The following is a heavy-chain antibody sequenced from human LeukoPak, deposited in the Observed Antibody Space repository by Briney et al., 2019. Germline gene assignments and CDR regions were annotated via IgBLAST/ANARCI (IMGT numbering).Heavy chain of an antibody. CDR3: AKGRRDGSNSPLAFET. CDR1: PLTFSSYA. CDR2: ISGRGANT. D-gene: IGHD5-24*01. V-gene: IGHV3-23*01. J-gene: IGHJ5*02. Sequence: PGGSLRLAWAASPLTFSSYAMNWGRQAPGKGLEWVSSISGRGANTYYTDSVKGRFTISRDNPKPTLYLQLPSIRAEDPALYYSAKGRRDGSNSPLAFETWGQGTLVTVSS.